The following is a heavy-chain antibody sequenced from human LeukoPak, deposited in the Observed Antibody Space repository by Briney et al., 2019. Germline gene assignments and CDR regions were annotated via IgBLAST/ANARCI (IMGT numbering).Heavy chain of an antibody. CDR1: GGTFSSYT. CDR2: IIPIFGTA. D-gene: IGHD5-18*01. CDR3: AREQDTAMGPYFDY. Sequence: SVKVSCKASGGTFSSYTISWVRQAPGQGLEWTGGIIPIFGTANYAQKFQGRVTITTDESTSTAYMELRSLRSEDTAVYYGAREQDTAMGPYFDYWGQGTLVTVSS. V-gene: IGHV1-69*05. J-gene: IGHJ4*02.